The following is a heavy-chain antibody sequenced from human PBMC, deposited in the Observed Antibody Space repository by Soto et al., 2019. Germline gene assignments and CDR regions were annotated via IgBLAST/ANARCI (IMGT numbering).Heavy chain of an antibody. CDR3: ARAEYYYDSSGYYYGGYYGMDV. D-gene: IGHD3-22*01. CDR1: GFTFSSYA. J-gene: IGHJ6*02. V-gene: IGHV3-30-3*01. Sequence: GGSLRLSCAASGFTFSSYAMHWVRQAPGKGLEWVAVISYDGSNKYYADSVKGRFTISRDNSKNTLYLQMNSLRAEDTAVYYCARAEYYYDSSGYYYGGYYGMDVWGQGTTVTV. CDR2: ISYDGSNK.